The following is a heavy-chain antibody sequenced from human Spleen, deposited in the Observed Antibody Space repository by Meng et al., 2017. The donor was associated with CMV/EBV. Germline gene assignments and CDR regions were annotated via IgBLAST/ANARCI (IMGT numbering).Heavy chain of an antibody. J-gene: IGHJ6*02. Sequence: GSFSCYDWSWIRQPPGKGLAWIGDIHHSGNTNYSPSLKRRVTISVDTSKTQFSLKLSSVTAADTAVYYCARAVGVSRYYYYYGMDVWGQGTTVTVSS. CDR2: IHHSGNT. V-gene: IGHV4-34*01. CDR1: GSFSCYD. D-gene: IGHD3-3*01. CDR3: ARAVGVSRYYYYYGMDV.